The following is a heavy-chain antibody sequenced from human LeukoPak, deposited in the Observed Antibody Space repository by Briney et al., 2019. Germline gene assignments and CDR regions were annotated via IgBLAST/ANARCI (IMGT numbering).Heavy chain of an antibody. CDR1: GYSFTDYW. V-gene: IGHV5-10-1*01. CDR2: IDPSDSYT. D-gene: IGHD2-2*01. CDR3: ARPNGVGPAAQYYFDY. J-gene: IGHJ4*02. Sequence: GESLKISCKGSGYSFTDYWIGWVRQTPGKGLEWMGRIDPSDSYTNYSPSFQGHVTISADKSISTAYLQWSSLKASDTAMYYCARPNGVGPAAQYYFDYWGQGTLVTVSS.